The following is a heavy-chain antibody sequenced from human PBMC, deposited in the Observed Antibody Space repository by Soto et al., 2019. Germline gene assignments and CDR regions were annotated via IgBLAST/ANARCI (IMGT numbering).Heavy chain of an antibody. D-gene: IGHD3-22*01. Sequence: QVQLQESGPGLVKPSQTLSLTCTVSGGSISSCDYYWSWIRQPPGKGLEWIGYIDYSGSTYYNPSLKGRVTISVDTSKTQFSLKLSSVTAADTAVYYCARDGAAQYYYASSGYYAFDIWGQGTMVTVSS. CDR3: ARDGAAQYYYASSGYYAFDI. CDR1: GGSISSCDYY. CDR2: IDYSGST. V-gene: IGHV4-30-4*01. J-gene: IGHJ3*02.